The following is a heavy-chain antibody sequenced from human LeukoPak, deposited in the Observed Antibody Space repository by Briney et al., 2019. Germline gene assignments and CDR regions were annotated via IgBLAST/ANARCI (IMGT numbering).Heavy chain of an antibody. CDR3: ASLVGAYRNFDY. Sequence: PSETLSLTCTVSGGSISSYYWSWIRQPPGKGLEWIGYIYYGGSTNYNPSLKSRVTISVDTSKNQFSLKLSSVTAADTAVYYCASLVGAYRNFDYWGQGTLVTVSS. V-gene: IGHV4-59*01. CDR1: GGSISSYY. J-gene: IGHJ4*02. CDR2: IYYGGST. D-gene: IGHD1-26*01.